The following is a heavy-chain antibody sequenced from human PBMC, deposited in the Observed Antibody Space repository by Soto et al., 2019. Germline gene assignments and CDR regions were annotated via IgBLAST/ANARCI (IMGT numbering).Heavy chain of an antibody. J-gene: IGHJ5*02. D-gene: IGHD3-9*01. CDR3: ARARSYYDILTGYSNMNWFDP. CDR1: GGSISSSSYY. V-gene: IGHV4-39*01. CDR2: IYYSGST. Sequence: PSETLSLTCTVSGGSISSSSYYWGWIRQPPGKGLEWIGSIYYSGSTYYNPSLKSRVTISVDTSKNQFSLKLSSVTAADTAVYYCARARSYYDILTGYSNMNWFDPWGQGTLVTV.